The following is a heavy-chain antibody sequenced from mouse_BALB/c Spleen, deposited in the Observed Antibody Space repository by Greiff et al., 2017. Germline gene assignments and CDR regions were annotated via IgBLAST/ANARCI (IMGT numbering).Heavy chain of an antibody. D-gene: IGHD2-4*01. J-gene: IGHJ4*01. CDR2: ISYSGST. V-gene: IGHV3-2*02. CDR3: ARSDMITPYAMDY. CDR1: GYSITSDYA. Sequence: ESGPGLVKPSQSLSLTCTVTGYSITSDYAWNWIRQFPGNKLEWMGYISYSGSTSYNPSLKSRISITRDTSKNQFFLQLNSVTTEDTATYYCARSDMITPYAMDYWGQGTSVTVSS.